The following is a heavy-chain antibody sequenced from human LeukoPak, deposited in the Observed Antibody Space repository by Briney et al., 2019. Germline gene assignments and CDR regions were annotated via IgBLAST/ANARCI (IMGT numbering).Heavy chain of an antibody. CDR1: GGSISSGDYY. V-gene: IGHV4-30-4*01. J-gene: IGHJ4*02. CDR3: ARGPNYVWGSYRYFDY. Sequence: SETLSLICTVSGGSISSGDYYWNWIRQPPGKGLEWIGYIYYSGTTEYNPSLKSRVTISVDTSRNQFSLKLSSVIAADTAVYFCARGPNYVWGSYRYFDYWGQGTLVTVSS. CDR2: IYYSGTT. D-gene: IGHD3-16*02.